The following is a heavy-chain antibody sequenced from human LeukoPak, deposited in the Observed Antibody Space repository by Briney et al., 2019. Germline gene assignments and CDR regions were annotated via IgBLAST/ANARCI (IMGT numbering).Heavy chain of an antibody. Sequence: GGSLKISRKGSGYRFTSYWNGWVRPMPGKSLEWMGIIYPRDSDTRYSPSFQGQVTISAHKSITTPYLPWSSLKASDTAMYYCARLHDERGWYQHRRAREFDYWGQGTLVTVSS. V-gene: IGHV5-51*01. CDR2: IYPRDSDT. CDR1: GYRFTSYW. CDR3: ARLHDERGWYQHRRAREFDY. J-gene: IGHJ4*02. D-gene: IGHD6-19*01.